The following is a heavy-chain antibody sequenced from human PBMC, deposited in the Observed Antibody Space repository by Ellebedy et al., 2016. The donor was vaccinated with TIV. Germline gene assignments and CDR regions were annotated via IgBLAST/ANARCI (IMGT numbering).Heavy chain of an antibody. CDR2: IYYSGST. CDR3: ARGYSSGWYNGFDP. CDR1: GGSISSYY. Sequence: MPGGSLRLSCTVSGGSISSYYWSWIRQPPGKGLEWIGYIYYSGSTNYNPSLKSRVTISVDTSKNQFSLKLSSVTAADTAVYYCARGYSSGWYNGFDPWGQGTLVTVSS. J-gene: IGHJ5*02. D-gene: IGHD6-19*01. V-gene: IGHV4-59*01.